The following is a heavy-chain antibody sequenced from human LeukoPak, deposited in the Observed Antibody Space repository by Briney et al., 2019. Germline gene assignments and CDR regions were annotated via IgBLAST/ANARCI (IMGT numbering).Heavy chain of an antibody. D-gene: IGHD3-10*01. J-gene: IGHJ3*01. V-gene: IGHV3-43*02. CDR3: ASKTKYYSASAGSYWGAFDL. Sequence: PGGSLRLSCAASGLTFYDQAMHWVRQGPGTGLVWVALSGNDGSTYYADSVRGRFTISRDSKNSLYLEMDSLRTEDTALYYCASKTKYYSASAGSYWGAFDLWGQGTMVTVFS. CDR1: GLTFYDQA. CDR2: SGNDGST.